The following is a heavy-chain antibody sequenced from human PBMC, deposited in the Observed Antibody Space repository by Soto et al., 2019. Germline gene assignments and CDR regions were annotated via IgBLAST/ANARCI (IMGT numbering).Heavy chain of an antibody. Sequence: ASVKVSCKASGYTFTSYYMHWVRQAPGQGLEWMGIINPSGGSTSYAQKFQGRVTMTRDTSTSTVYMELSSLRSEDTAVHYCARDRGRDAYNHDFDIWDTGKMVTVAS. J-gene: IGHJ3*02. CDR1: GYTFTSYY. CDR3: ARDRGRDAYNHDFDI. D-gene: IGHD3-10*01. V-gene: IGHV1-46*01. CDR2: INPSGGST.